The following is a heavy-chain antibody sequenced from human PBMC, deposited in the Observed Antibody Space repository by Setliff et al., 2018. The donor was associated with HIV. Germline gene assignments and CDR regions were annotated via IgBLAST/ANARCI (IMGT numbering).Heavy chain of an antibody. J-gene: IGHJ5*01. D-gene: IGHD2-21*02. CDR1: GYTRTHLV. V-gene: IGHV1-24*01. Sequence: ASVKVSCKVSGYTRTHLVRHWVRQAPGKGLEWMGNFDPEYGERIYSQKFQGRVTLTEGTSPDTVFMELSSLRSEDTAMYYCTPIHNYTDHCPDSWGQGTLVTVSS. CDR2: FDPEYGER. CDR3: TPIHNYTDHCPDS.